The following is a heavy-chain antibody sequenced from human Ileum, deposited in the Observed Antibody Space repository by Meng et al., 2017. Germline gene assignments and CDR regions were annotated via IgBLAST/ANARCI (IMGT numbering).Heavy chain of an antibody. Sequence: ASVKVSCKASGYTLTSYTMHWVCQAPGQRPEWMGWINGADGNTKYSQKFQDRITITRDTSANTAYMELSSLRSEDTAVYYCARVGQSYFDYWGQGTLVTVSS. CDR3: ARVGQSYFDY. CDR2: INGADGNT. D-gene: IGHD3-10*01. CDR1: GYTLTSYT. V-gene: IGHV1-3*01. J-gene: IGHJ4*02.